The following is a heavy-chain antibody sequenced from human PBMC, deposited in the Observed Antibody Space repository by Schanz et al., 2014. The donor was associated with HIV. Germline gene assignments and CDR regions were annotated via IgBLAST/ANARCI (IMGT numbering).Heavy chain of an antibody. V-gene: IGHV3-48*02. J-gene: IGHJ5*02. CDR2: ISSSSSTI. CDR3: ARWGGSSWYWFDP. D-gene: IGHD6-13*01. Sequence: EVHLVESGGGSVKPGGSLRISCVVSGFTFSKAWMSWVRQAPGKGLEWVSYISSSSSTIYYADSVKGRFTISRDNAKNSLYLQMSSLRDEDTAVYYCARWGGSSWYWFDPWGQGTLVTVSS. CDR1: GFTFSKAW.